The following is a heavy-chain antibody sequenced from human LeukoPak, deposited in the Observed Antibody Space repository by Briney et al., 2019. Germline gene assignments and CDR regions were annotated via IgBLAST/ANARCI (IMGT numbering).Heavy chain of an antibody. CDR2: IYSDGST. D-gene: IGHD3-10*01. V-gene: IGHV3-53*01. Sequence: GGSLRLSCAASGLTVRNNFMSWVRQAPGKGLEWVSVIYSDGSTYYEDSVKGRFTISRDTSKNTLSLQMNSLRVEDTAVYYCAREKGRGVISPYYDYRGQGTRVTVSS. J-gene: IGHJ4*02. CDR3: AREKGRGVISPYYDY. CDR1: GLTVRNNF.